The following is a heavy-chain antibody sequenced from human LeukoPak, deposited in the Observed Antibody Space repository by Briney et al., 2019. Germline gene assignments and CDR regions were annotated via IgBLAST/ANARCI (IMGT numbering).Heavy chain of an antibody. J-gene: IGHJ3*02. D-gene: IGHD5-12*01. CDR3: ARERSIVATIDAFDI. CDR2: IYHSGST. CDR1: GGSISSSNW. Sequence: SGTLSLTCAVSGGSISSSNWWSWVRQPPGQGLEWIGGIYHSGSTNYNPSLKSRVTISVDKSKNQFSLKLSSVTAADTAVYYCARERSIVATIDAFDIWGQGTMVTVSS. V-gene: IGHV4-4*02.